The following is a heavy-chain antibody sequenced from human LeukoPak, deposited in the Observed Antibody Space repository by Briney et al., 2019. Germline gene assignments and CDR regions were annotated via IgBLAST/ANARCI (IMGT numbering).Heavy chain of an antibody. D-gene: IGHD3-10*01. CDR2: MNPNSGNT. CDR3: ARGNYYGSGSYYQNWFDP. Sequence: ASVKVSCKASGYTFTSYDINWVRQATGQGLEWMGWMNPNSGNTGYAQKFQGRVTITRNTSISTAYMELSSLRSEDTAVYYCARGNYYGSGSYYQNWFDPWGQGTLVTASS. V-gene: IGHV1-8*03. CDR1: GYTFTSYD. J-gene: IGHJ5*02.